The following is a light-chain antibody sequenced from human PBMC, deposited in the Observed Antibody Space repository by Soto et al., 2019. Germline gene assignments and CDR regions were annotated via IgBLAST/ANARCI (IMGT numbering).Light chain of an antibody. Sequence: EIVLTQSPGTLSLSPGERATLSCRASQSVRSNYLAWYQHKPGLAPRLLISGASSRATGIPDRFSGSGSGTDFNLTISRLEPEDFAVYFCQQYGCSPLTFGGGTKVEIK. CDR2: GAS. CDR1: QSVRSNY. J-gene: IGKJ4*01. V-gene: IGKV3-20*01. CDR3: QQYGCSPLT.